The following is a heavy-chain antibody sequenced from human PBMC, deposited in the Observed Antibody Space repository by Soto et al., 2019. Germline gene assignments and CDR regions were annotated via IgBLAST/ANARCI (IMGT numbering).Heavy chain of an antibody. V-gene: IGHV1-3*01. CDR3: ARWDLNFDY. D-gene: IGHD1-26*01. CDR2: INAGNGNT. J-gene: IGHJ4*02. Sequence: ASVKVSCKASGYTFTSYTMHWVRQAPGQRLEWMGWINAGNGNTKYSQNFQDTVTITRDTSAGTAYMELSSLRSEDTAVYYCARWDLNFDYWGQGTLVTVSS. CDR1: GYTFTSYT.